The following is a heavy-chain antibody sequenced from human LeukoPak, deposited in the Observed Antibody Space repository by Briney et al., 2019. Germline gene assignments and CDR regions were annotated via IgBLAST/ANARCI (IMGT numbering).Heavy chain of an antibody. CDR1: GGSISSSSYY. D-gene: IGHD3-22*01. J-gene: IGHJ4*02. Sequence: SETLSLTCTVSGGSISSSSYYWGWIRQPPGKGLEWIGSIYYSGSTYYNPSLKSRVTISVDTSKNQFSLKLSSVTAADTAVYYRARSRGDSYYYEGRFDYWGQGTLVTVSS. CDR3: ARSRGDSYYYEGRFDY. CDR2: IYYSGST. V-gene: IGHV4-39*01.